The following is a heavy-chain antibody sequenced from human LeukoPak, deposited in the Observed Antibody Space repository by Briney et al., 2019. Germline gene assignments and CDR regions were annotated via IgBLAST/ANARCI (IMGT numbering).Heavy chain of an antibody. CDR3: ARESSGYNILTGYYTQLDN. Sequence: PGGSQRLSCAPSGFTFSSYWISCVRQSAGKALERVANMNADGREKFYVVSMQCRFSISRDNAENSVSLQMSSLRGEVTAVYYCARESSGYNILTGYYTQLDNWGQGARVTVSS. CDR1: GFTFSSYW. V-gene: IGHV3-7*01. J-gene: IGHJ4*02. CDR2: MNADGREK. D-gene: IGHD3-9*01.